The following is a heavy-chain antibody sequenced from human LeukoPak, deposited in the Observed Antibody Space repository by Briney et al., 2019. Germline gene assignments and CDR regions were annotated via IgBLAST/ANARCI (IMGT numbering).Heavy chain of an antibody. Sequence: SVKVSCKASGGTFSSYAISWVRQAPGQGLEWMGRIIPILGIANYAQKFQGRVTMTTDTSTSTVYMELTSLRSDDTAVYFCARDTPQHLKRFDYWGQGTLVTVSS. CDR2: IIPILGIA. J-gene: IGHJ4*02. CDR3: ARDTPQHLKRFDY. CDR1: GGTFSSYA. V-gene: IGHV1-69*04. D-gene: IGHD6-13*01.